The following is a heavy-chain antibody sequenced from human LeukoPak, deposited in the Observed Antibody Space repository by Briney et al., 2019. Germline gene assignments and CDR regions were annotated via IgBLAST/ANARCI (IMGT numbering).Heavy chain of an antibody. CDR1: GYTFTGDY. CDR2: INPNSGGT. V-gene: IGHV1-2*02. J-gene: IGHJ4*02. CDR3: ARDRDIVATIFDY. Sequence: ASVKVSCKASGYTFTGDYMYWVRQAPGQGLEWMGWINPNSGGTKYAQKFQGRVTMTRDTSISTAYMELSRLRSDDTAVYYCARDRDIVATIFDYWGRGTLVTVSS. D-gene: IGHD5-12*01.